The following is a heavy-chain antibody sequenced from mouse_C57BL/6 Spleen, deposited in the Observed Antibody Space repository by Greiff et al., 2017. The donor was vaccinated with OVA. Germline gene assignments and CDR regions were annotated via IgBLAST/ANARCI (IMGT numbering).Heavy chain of an antibody. CDR2: IYPGSGNT. V-gene: IGHV1-76*01. CDR3: ARSLYYSNYHYAMDY. J-gene: IGHJ4*01. D-gene: IGHD2-5*01. Sequence: QVQLQQSGAELVRPGASVKLSCKASGYTFTDYYINWVKQRPGQGLEWIARIYPGSGNTYYNEKFKGKATLTAEKSSSTAYMQLSSLTSEDSAVYFCARSLYYSNYHYAMDYWGQGTSATVSS. CDR1: GYTFTDYY.